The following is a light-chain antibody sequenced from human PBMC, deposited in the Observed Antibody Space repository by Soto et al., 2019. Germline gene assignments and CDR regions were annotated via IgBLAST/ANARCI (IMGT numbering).Light chain of an antibody. CDR1: QTVRNNY. Sequence: ECVLTQSPGTLSLSPGERATLCCRASQTVRNNYLAWYQQKPGQAPRLLIYDASSRATGIPDRFSGGGSGTDFTLSFSRLEPEDFAVYYCQQFSSHPLTFRGGTKVDIK. CDR3: QQFSSHPLT. J-gene: IGKJ4*01. CDR2: DAS. V-gene: IGKV3-20*01.